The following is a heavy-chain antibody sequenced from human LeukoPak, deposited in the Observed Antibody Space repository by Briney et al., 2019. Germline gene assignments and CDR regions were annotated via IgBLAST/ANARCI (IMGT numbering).Heavy chain of an antibody. Sequence: PGGSLRLSCVASGFPFSGYWMTWVRQAPGKGLEWVANIKQDGSKKSYVDSVKGRFTISRDNAKNSLYLQMNSLRAEDTALYYCTRVGYIDEGIDYWGQGTLVTVSS. CDR2: IKQDGSKK. J-gene: IGHJ4*02. V-gene: IGHV3-7*04. D-gene: IGHD5-24*01. CDR3: TRVGYIDEGIDY. CDR1: GFPFSGYW.